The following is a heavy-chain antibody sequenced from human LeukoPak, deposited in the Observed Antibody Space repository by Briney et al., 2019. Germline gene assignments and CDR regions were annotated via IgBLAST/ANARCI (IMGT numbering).Heavy chain of an antibody. V-gene: IGHV3-64*01. D-gene: IGHD1-26*01. Sequence: GGSLRLSCAASGIIFSYYAMHWVRQGPGKGLECISTISSDGGSTYYANSVKGRFTISRDNSKNTLYLQMGSLRAEDMAVYYCARGRQGAKTRYFDLWGRGTRVTVSS. CDR2: ISSDGGST. CDR1: GIIFSYYA. CDR3: ARGRQGAKTRYFDL. J-gene: IGHJ2*01.